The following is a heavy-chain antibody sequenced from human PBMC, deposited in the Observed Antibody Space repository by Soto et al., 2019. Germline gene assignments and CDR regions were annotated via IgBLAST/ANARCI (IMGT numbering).Heavy chain of an antibody. CDR3: TRRRDWTAMDPLDY. D-gene: IGHD5-18*01. J-gene: IGHJ4*02. Sequence: EVQLVESGGGLVQPGGSLKLSCAASGFTFSDSAIHWVRQASGKGLGWVGRIRSKVNTYATIYAASVKGRFTISRDDSMNTAYLQMDSLESEDTAVYYCTRRRDWTAMDPLDYWGQGTLVTVSS. CDR2: IRSKVNTYAT. CDR1: GFTFSDSA. V-gene: IGHV3-73*02.